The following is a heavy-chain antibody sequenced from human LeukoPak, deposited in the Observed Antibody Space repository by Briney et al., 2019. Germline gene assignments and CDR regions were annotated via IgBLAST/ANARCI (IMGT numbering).Heavy chain of an antibody. V-gene: IGHV3-30*18. CDR2: ISYDGSYK. CDR3: AKDLRPSSLGGAILALYYFHDMDV. D-gene: IGHD3-16*01. J-gene: IGHJ6*02. Sequence: GGSLRLSCADSGFTFSTYGMHWVRQAPGKGLEWVAVISYDGSYKYYTDSVKGRFTISRDNSKNTLYLQMNSLRAEDTAVYYCAKDLRPSSLGGAILALYYFHDMDVWGQGTTVTVSS. CDR1: GFTFSTYG.